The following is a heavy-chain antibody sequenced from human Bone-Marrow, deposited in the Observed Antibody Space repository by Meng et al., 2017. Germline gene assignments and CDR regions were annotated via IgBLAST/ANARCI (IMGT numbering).Heavy chain of an antibody. V-gene: IGHV4-39*07. Sequence: SETLSLTCTVSGGSISSSSYYWGWIRQPPGKGLEWIGSIYYSGSTYYNPSLKSRVTISVDTSKNQFSLKLSSVTAADTAVYYCARDGLSSWYYVLDYYYYYGMDVWGQGTTVTVSS. CDR1: GGSISSSSYY. J-gene: IGHJ6*02. D-gene: IGHD6-13*01. CDR2: IYYSGST. CDR3: ARDGLSSWYYVLDYYYYYGMDV.